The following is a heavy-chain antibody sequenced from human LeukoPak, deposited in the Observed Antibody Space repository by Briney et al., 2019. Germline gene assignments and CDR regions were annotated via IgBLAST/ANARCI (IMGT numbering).Heavy chain of an antibody. CDR1: GFTFSSYA. V-gene: IGHV3-23*01. Sequence: GGSLRLSCAASGFTFSSYAMTWVRQAPGKGLEWVATIRASGGSTYYADSWMGRFTVSRDNSKTTLYLQMNSLRAEDTAVYYCAKGGYTSPFDYWDQGTLVTVSS. CDR2: IRASGGST. D-gene: IGHD2-2*02. J-gene: IGHJ4*02. CDR3: AKGGYTSPFDY.